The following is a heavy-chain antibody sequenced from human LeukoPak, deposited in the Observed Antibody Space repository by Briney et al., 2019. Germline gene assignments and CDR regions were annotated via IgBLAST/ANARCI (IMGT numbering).Heavy chain of an antibody. D-gene: IGHD3-22*01. CDR1: GGSISSYY. CDR3: ARFDSSGDYLDY. V-gene: IGHV4-59*01. J-gene: IGHJ4*02. CDR2: IYYSGGT. Sequence: SETLSLTCTVSGGSISSYYWSWIRQPPGKGLEWIGYIYYSGGTNYNPSLKSRVAISVDTSKNQFSLMLNSVTAADTAVYYCARFDSSGDYLDYWGQGTLVTVSS.